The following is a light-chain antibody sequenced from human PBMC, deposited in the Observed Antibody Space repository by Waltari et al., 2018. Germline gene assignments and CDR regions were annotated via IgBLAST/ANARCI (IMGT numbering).Light chain of an antibody. J-gene: IGLJ1*01. V-gene: IGLV3-1*01. CDR1: KLEDKY. CDR3: QTWDNTTV. CDR2: QDS. Sequence: SYELTQPPSVSVSPGQTATLSCSATKLEDKYVCWYQQKPGQSPVLVMYQDSKRPSGIPERFSGPNSGDTATLTISGTQTLDEADYFCQTWDNTTVFGSGTRVTVL.